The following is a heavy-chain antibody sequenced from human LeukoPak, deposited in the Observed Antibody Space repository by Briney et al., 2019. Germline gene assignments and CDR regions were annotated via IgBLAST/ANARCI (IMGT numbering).Heavy chain of an antibody. J-gene: IGHJ3*02. CDR3: ARESLVDADYGSGPGDAFDI. Sequence: SETLSLTCTVSGGSISSYYWSWIRQPPGKGLEWIGYIYYSGSTNYNPSLKSRVTISVDTSKNQFSLKLSSVTAADTAVYYCARESLVDADYGSGPGDAFDIWGQGTMVTVSS. CDR2: IYYSGST. D-gene: IGHD3-10*01. CDR1: GGSISSYY. V-gene: IGHV4-59*01.